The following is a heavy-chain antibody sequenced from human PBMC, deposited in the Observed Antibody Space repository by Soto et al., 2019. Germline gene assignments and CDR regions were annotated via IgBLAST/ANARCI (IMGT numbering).Heavy chain of an antibody. CDR2: IIPILGIA. CDR1: GGTFSSYT. J-gene: IGHJ5*02. Sequence: QVQLVQSGAEVKKPGSSVKVSCKASGGTFSSYTISWVRQAPGQGLEWMGRIIPILGIANYAQKFQGRVTITADQSTSTAYMELSSLRSEDTAVYDCARDSSGWSNWFDPWGQGTLVTVSS. CDR3: ARDSSGWSNWFDP. V-gene: IGHV1-69*08. D-gene: IGHD6-19*01.